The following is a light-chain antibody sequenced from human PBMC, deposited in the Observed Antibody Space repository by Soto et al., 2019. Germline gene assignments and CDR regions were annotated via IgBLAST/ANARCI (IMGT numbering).Light chain of an antibody. CDR1: QTILTY. CDR2: SAS. J-gene: IGKJ2*01. V-gene: IGKV1-39*01. CDR3: QQGFRAPPI. Sequence: DIQMTQSPSSLSASVGDRVTITCRASQTILTYLNWYQHRPGEVPRLLIYSASTLQSGVPPRFNGSGSGTDFTLTITSLQHQDFATYYCQQGFRAPPIFGQGTKLEIK.